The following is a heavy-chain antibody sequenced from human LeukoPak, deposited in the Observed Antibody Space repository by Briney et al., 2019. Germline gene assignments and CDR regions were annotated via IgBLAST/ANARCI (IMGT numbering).Heavy chain of an antibody. V-gene: IGHV1-8*01. CDR1: GYTFTSYD. CDR3: ARDAAGSRYWFDP. CDR2: MNPNSGNT. J-gene: IGHJ5*02. D-gene: IGHD6-13*01. Sequence: ASVKVSCEAPGYTFTSYDINWVRQATGQGLEWMGWMNPNSGNTGYAQKFQGRVTMTRNTSISTAYMELSSLRSEDTAVYYCARDAAGSRYWFDPWGQGTLVTVSS.